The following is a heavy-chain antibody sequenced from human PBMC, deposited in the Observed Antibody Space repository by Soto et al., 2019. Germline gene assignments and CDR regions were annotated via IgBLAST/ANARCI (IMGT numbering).Heavy chain of an antibody. D-gene: IGHD6-13*01. Sequence: QVQLQESGPGLVKPSQTLSLTCTVSGGSISSGDYYWSWSRQPPGKGLESIGYIYYSGSTYYNPSLKSPVTISVDTSKNQFSLKLSSVTAADTAVYYCARERPDGSRLDPWGQGTLVTVSS. CDR1: GGSISSGDYY. J-gene: IGHJ5*02. CDR2: IYYSGST. V-gene: IGHV4-30-4*01. CDR3: ARERPDGSRLDP.